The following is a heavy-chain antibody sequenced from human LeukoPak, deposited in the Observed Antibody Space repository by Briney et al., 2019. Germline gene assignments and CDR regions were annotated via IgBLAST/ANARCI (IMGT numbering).Heavy chain of an antibody. CDR1: GGTFSSYA. CDR2: MNPNSGNT. V-gene: IGHV1-8*02. CDR3: ARGYRFSFTVTTPRTRKKYNWFDP. Sequence: AASVKVSCKASGGTFSSYAISWVRQATGQGLEWMGWMNPNSGNTGYAQKFQGRVTMTRNTSISTAYMELSSLRSEDTAAYYCARGYRFSFTVTTPRTRKKYNWFDPWGQGTLVTVSS. D-gene: IGHD4-17*01. J-gene: IGHJ5*02.